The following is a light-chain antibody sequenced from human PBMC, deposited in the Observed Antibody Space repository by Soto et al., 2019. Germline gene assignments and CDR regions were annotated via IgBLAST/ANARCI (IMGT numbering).Light chain of an antibody. CDR1: SSDVGDNNY. CDR2: DVT. CDR3: SSYTSSSPLYV. Sequence: QSALTQPASVSGSPGQSITISCTGTSSDVGDNNYVSWYQQHPGKAPKLMIYDVTHRPSGISHRFSGSKSGNTASLTISGLQAEDEADYYCSSYTSSSPLYVFGTGTQLTVL. V-gene: IGLV2-14*01. J-gene: IGLJ1*01.